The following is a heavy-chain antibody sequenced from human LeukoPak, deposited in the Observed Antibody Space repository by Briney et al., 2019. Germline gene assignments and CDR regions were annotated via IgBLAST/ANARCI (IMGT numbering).Heavy chain of an antibody. D-gene: IGHD3-3*01. Sequence: PSEALSLTCAVSGGSISSGGYSWSWIRQPPGTGLEWIGYIYHSGSTYYNPSLKSRVTISVDRSKNQFSLKLSSVTAADTAVYYCARGHGYYDFWSGYYGAIWFDPWGQGTLVTVSS. J-gene: IGHJ5*02. CDR3: ARGHGYYDFWSGYYGAIWFDP. CDR2: IYHSGST. V-gene: IGHV4-30-2*01. CDR1: GGSISSGGYS.